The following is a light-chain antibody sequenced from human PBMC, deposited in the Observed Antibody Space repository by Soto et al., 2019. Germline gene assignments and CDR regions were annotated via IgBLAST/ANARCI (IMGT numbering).Light chain of an antibody. J-gene: IGLJ3*02. V-gene: IGLV3-25*03. CDR3: QSADSSGVYVWV. Sequence: SYELTQPPSVSVSPGQTARITCSGDALPKEYAYWYQQKPGQAPVLVIYKDSERPSGIPERFSGSSSGTTVTLTISGVQAEDEADYYCQSADSSGVYVWVFGGGTKLTVL. CDR2: KDS. CDR1: ALPKEY.